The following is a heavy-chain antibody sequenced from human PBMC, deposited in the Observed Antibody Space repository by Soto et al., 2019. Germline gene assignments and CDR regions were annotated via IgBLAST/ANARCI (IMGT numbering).Heavy chain of an antibody. J-gene: IGHJ6*02. V-gene: IGHV3-30-3*01. CDR2: IGYDGSNK. D-gene: IGHD3-10*01. Sequence: QVQLVESGGGVVQPGRSLRLSCAASGLTLSRFAMHWVRQAPGKGLERVAVIGYDGSNKDYADSVKGRLTISRNNSKNTLYPQTKTLSPGDTAVFYCARVAVNYNGSWTYGMYVWGHGTTVTFPS. CDR3: ARVAVNYNGSWTYGMYV. CDR1: GLTLSRFA.